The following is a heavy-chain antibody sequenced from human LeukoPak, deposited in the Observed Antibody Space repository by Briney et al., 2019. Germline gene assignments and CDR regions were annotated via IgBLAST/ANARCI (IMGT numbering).Heavy chain of an antibody. V-gene: IGHV4-4*02. CDR1: GGSISSSNW. Sequence: SETLSLTCAVSGGSISSSNWWSWVRQPPGKGLEWIGEIYHSGSTNYNPSLKSRVTISVDKSKNQFSLKLSSVTAADTAVYYCARVNVVVAATRGFDYWGQGTLVTVSS. CDR3: ARVNVVVAATRGFDY. CDR2: IYHSGST. D-gene: IGHD2-15*01. J-gene: IGHJ4*02.